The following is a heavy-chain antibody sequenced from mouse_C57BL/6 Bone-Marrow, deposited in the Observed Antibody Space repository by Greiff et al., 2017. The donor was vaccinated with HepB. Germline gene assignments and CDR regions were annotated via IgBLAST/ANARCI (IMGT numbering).Heavy chain of an antibody. Sequence: EVKVVESGAELVRPGASVKLSCTASGFNIKDDYMHWVKQRPEQGLEWIGWIDPENGDTEYASKFQGKATITADTSSNPAYLQLSSLTSEDTAVYYCTTAYGSSYWYFDVWGTGTTVTVSS. CDR2: IDPENGDT. J-gene: IGHJ1*03. CDR1: GFNIKDDY. D-gene: IGHD1-1*01. CDR3: TTAYGSSYWYFDV. V-gene: IGHV14-4*01.